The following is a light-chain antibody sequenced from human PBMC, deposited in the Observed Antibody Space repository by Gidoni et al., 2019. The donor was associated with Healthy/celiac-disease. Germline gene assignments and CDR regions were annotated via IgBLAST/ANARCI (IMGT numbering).Light chain of an antibody. CDR2: WAS. V-gene: IGKV4-1*01. Sequence: DIVMTQSPDSLAVSLGERATINCKSSQSVLYSSNNKNYLALYQQKAGQPPKLLISWASTRESGVPDRFSGSGSGTDFTLTISSLQAEDVAVYYCQQYYSTPLTFGGGTKVEIK. J-gene: IGKJ4*01. CDR3: QQYYSTPLT. CDR1: QSVLYSSNNKNY.